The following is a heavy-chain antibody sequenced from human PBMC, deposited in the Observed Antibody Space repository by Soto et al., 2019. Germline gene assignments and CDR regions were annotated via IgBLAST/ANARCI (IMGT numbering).Heavy chain of an antibody. D-gene: IGHD3-9*01. CDR2: ISAYNGNT. J-gene: IGHJ6*02. Sequence: QVQLVQSGAEVKKPGASVKVSCKASGYTFTSYGISWVRQAPGQGLEWMGWISAYNGNTNYAQKLQGRVTMTTDTSTSAVYTKMRRLRIDDTAVYYCARDRRAYDILWYWNCYGMDVWAQVTTVTVSS. V-gene: IGHV1-18*01. CDR1: GYTFTSYG. CDR3: ARDRRAYDILWYWNCYGMDV.